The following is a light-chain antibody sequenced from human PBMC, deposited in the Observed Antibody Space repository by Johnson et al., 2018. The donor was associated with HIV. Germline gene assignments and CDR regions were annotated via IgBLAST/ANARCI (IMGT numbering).Light chain of an antibody. J-gene: IGLJ1*01. CDR1: NSNIGNNY. Sequence: QSMLTQPPSVSAAPGQKVTISCSGSNSNIGNNYVSWYQQLPGTAPKLLIYDNNKRPSGIPDRFSGSKSGTSAPLGITGLLTGDEAEYYCGTWDSSLSVGVFGTWTKVTFL. V-gene: IGLV1-51*01. CDR3: GTWDSSLSVGV. CDR2: DNN.